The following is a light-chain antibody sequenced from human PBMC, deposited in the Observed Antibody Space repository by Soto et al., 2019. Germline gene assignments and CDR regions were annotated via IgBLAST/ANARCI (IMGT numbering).Light chain of an antibody. V-gene: IGKV3-11*01. Sequence: EIVFTQSPATLSLSPGERATPSCRASQSISSYLGWYQQKPGQAPRLLIYDASTRATGIPARFSASGTGTDFTLTISDVQPEDFAVYYCHQRQSWPRSFGQGTRLEIK. CDR1: QSISSY. J-gene: IGKJ5*01. CDR3: HQRQSWPRS. CDR2: DAS.